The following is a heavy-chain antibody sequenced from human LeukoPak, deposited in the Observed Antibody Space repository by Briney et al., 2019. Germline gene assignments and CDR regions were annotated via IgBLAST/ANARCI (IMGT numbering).Heavy chain of an antibody. CDR1: GFTFSSYS. D-gene: IGHD2/OR15-2a*01. Sequence: GGSLRLSCAAAGFTFSSYSMNWVRQAPGKGLEWVSSISSSSSYIYYADSVKGRFTISRDNAKNSLYLQMNSLRAEDTAVYYCARAANSNAFDIWGQGTMVTVSS. CDR2: ISSSSSYI. CDR3: ARAANSNAFDI. J-gene: IGHJ3*02. V-gene: IGHV3-21*01.